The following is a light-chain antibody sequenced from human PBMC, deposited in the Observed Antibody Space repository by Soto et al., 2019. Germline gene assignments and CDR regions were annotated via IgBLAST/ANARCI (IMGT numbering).Light chain of an antibody. CDR2: TNS. CDR1: NSNIGRNP. Sequence: QSVLTQPPSVSGTPGQRVTISCSGGNSNIGRNPVSWYQEFPETAPKLLISTNSRRPSWVPDRFSGSKSGTSASLAISGLRSEDEAVYYCGTSDDTVYVFGSGTKLTVL. V-gene: IGLV1-44*01. CDR3: GTSDDTVYV. J-gene: IGLJ1*01.